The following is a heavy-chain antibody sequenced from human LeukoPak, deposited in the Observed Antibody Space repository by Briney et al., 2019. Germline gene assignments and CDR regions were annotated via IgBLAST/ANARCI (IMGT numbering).Heavy chain of an antibody. CDR2: IYYTGNT. V-gene: IGHV4-39*01. CDR1: GASISGSGYY. J-gene: IGHJ4*02. Sequence: SETLSLTCAVSGASISGSGYYLGWIRQPPGKGLEWIGNIYYTGNTYYNASLQSRVTISIDTSKNQFSLRLNSVTAADTAMYYCARTHLEYSSFDYWGQGTLVTVSS. D-gene: IGHD6-6*01. CDR3: ARTHLEYSSFDY.